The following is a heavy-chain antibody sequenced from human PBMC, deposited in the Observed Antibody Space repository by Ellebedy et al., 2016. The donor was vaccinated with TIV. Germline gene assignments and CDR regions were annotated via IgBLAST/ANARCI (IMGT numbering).Heavy chain of an antibody. J-gene: IGHJ4*02. CDR3: ARRTAAWEFFDL. V-gene: IGHV3-23*01. Sequence: PGGSLRLSCAASGFTFLNYPMNWVRQAPGKGLEWDSTISHSGDETRHADSVKGRFTISRDNSKDTVSLQMNSLRAEDTAIFYCARRTAAWEFFDLWGQGILVTVSS. CDR2: ISHSGDET. CDR1: GFTFLNYP. D-gene: IGHD2-21*02.